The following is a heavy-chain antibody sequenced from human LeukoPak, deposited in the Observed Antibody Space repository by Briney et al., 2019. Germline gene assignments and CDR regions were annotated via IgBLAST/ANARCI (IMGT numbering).Heavy chain of an antibody. CDR2: IYTSGST. J-gene: IGHJ4*02. V-gene: IGHV4-4*09. CDR3: ASVEMATISFDY. CDR1: GGSISSYY. Sequence: PSETLSLTCTVSGGSISSYYWSWIRQPPGKGLEWIGYIYTSGSTNYNPSLKSRVTISVDTSKNQFSLKLSSVTAADTAVYYCASVEMATISFDYWGQGTLVTVSS. D-gene: IGHD5-24*01.